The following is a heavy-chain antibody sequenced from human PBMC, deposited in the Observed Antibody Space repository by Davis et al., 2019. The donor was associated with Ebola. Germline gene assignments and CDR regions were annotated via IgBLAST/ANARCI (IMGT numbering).Heavy chain of an antibody. J-gene: IGHJ4*02. CDR3: AIQIVGATRVFDY. Sequence: SETLSLTCTVSGGSISSSSYYWGWIRQPPGKGLEWIGSIYYSGSTYYNPSLKSRVTISVDTSKNQFSLKLDSVTAADTAVYYCAIQIVGATRVFDYRGQGTLVTVSS. V-gene: IGHV4-39*01. D-gene: IGHD1-26*01. CDR2: IYYSGST. CDR1: GGSISSSSYY.